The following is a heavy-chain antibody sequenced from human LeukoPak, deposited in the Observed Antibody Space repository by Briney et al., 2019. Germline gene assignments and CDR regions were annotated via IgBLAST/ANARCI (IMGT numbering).Heavy chain of an antibody. D-gene: IGHD2-2*01. Sequence: GSLRLSCAASGFTFSSYAIHWVRQAPGRGLEWVAVISYHGSNTYYADSVKGRFTISRDNSKNSLDLQMNSLRAEDTAIYYCARESGGFCSSTICYEYGYFDLWAVAPWSLSPQ. V-gene: IGHV3-30-3*01. CDR1: GFTFSSYA. CDR2: ISYHGSNT. J-gene: IGHJ2*01. CDR3: ARESGGFCSSTICYEYGYFDL.